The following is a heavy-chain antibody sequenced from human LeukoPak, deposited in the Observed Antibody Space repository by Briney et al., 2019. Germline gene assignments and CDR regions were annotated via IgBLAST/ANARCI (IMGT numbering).Heavy chain of an antibody. CDR3: ARVSWFPGTSYYYMDV. CDR2: IHYSGGT. V-gene: IGHV4-59*01. D-gene: IGHD1-1*01. CDR1: GGSISSYY. Sequence: TSETLSLTCTVSGGSISSYYWSWIRQPPGKGLVWIGYIHYSGGTNYSPSLKSRVTISVDTSKNKFSLNLTSVTAADSAVYYCARVSWFPGTSYYYMDVWGKGTTVTVSS. J-gene: IGHJ6*03.